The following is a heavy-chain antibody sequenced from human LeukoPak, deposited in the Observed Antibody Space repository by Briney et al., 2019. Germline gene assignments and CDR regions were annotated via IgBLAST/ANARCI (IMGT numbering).Heavy chain of an antibody. J-gene: IGHJ4*02. CDR2: IIPIFGTA. D-gene: IGHD3-3*01. V-gene: IGHV1-69*01. CDR3: ARVNSDFWSGAVDSYDY. Sequence: WVRQAPGXGXXWMGGIIPIFGTANYAQKFQGRVTITADESTSTAYMELSSLRSEDTAVYYCARVNSDFWSGAVDSYDYWGQGTLVTVSS.